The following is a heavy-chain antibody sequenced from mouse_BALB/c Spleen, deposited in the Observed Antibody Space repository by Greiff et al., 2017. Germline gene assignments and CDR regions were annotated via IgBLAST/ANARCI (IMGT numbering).Heavy chain of an antibody. CDR1: GFNIKDYY. CDR2: IDPENGDT. CDR3: NGYLTPFDY. Sequence: VQLQQSGAELVRSGASVKLSCTASGFNIKDYYMHWVKQRPEQGLEWIGWIDPENGDTEYAPKFQGKATMTADTSSNTAYLQLSSLTSEDTAVYYCNGYLTPFDYWGQGTTLTGSS. J-gene: IGHJ2*01. V-gene: IGHV14-4*02.